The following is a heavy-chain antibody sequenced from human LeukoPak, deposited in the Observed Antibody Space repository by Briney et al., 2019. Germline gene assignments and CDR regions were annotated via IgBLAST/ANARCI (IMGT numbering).Heavy chain of an antibody. CDR1: GGSISSGSYY. D-gene: IGHD1-1*01. CDR3: ARGTGTAGFWDYYYGMDV. J-gene: IGHJ6*02. CDR2: INHSGST. V-gene: IGHV4-61*09. Sequence: SQTLSLTCTVSGGSISSGSYYWSWIRQPAGKGLEWIGEINHSGSTNYNPSLKSRVTISVDTSKNQFSLKLSSVTAADTAVYYCARGTGTAGFWDYYYGMDVWGQGTTVTVSS.